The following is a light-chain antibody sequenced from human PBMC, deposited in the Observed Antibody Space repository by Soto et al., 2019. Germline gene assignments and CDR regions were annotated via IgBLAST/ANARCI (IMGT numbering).Light chain of an antibody. V-gene: IGKV3D-15*01. CDR1: QSVSSN. CDR2: GAS. CDR3: QQYNNWHQIT. J-gene: IGKJ5*01. Sequence: EIVLSQSPATLSVSPVERATLSCLARQSVSSNLAWYQQKPGQAPRVLIYGASTRATGIPARFSGSESGTEFTLTISRLQSEDFAVYYCQQYNNWHQITFGQGTRLEI.